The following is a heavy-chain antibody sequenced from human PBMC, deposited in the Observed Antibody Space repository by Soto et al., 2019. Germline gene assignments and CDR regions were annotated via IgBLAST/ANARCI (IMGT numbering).Heavy chain of an antibody. V-gene: IGHV3-23*01. D-gene: IGHD1-26*01. Sequence: EVQLLESGGGLVQPGGSLRLSCAVSGFTFSGYAMTWVRQVPGKGLEWVSTISGSSGTTYYADSVKGRFTISRDNSKNTLYLQMNSLRVEDTALYYCTKDKLGSGSYTDYWGQGTLVTVSS. CDR3: TKDKLGSGSYTDY. J-gene: IGHJ4*02. CDR1: GFTFSGYA. CDR2: ISGSSGTT.